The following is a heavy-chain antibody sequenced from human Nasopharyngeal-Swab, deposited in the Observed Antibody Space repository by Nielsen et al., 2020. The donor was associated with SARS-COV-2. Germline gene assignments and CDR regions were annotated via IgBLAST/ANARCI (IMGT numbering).Heavy chain of an antibody. CDR3: ARAGDYGGNHDFDY. J-gene: IGHJ4*02. V-gene: IGHV4-59*13. CDR2: IYYSGST. D-gene: IGHD4-23*01. CDR1: GGSISSYY. Sequence: SETLSLTCTVSGGSISSYYWSWIRQPPGKGLEWIGYIYYSGSTNYNPSLKSRVTISVDTSKNQFSLTLSSVTAADTAVYYCARAGDYGGNHDFDYWGQGTLVTVSS.